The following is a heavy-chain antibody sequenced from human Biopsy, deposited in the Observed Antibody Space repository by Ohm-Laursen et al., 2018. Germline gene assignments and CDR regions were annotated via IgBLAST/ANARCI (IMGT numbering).Heavy chain of an antibody. D-gene: IGHD1-20*01. Sequence: ASVKVSCKVSGYTLTDLSMHWVRQAPGKGLEWMGGFAPENGKTIYAQKFQGRVTMTEDTSTDTAYMELSSLRSEDTAVYYCAGDINNWNVNYWGQGTLVIGSS. CDR1: GYTLTDLS. CDR2: FAPENGKT. V-gene: IGHV1-24*01. CDR3: AGDINNWNVNY. J-gene: IGHJ4*02.